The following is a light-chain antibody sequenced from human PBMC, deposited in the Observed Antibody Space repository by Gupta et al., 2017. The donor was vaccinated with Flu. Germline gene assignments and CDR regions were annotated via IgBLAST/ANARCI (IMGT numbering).Light chain of an antibody. CDR2: DND. V-gene: IGLV1-44*01. J-gene: IGLJ2*01. CDR3: AAQGGSLSGVV. Sequence: QSLLTHPPSASGTPGQRVTISCSGDTSHIGSHTVDWYQHLPGTAPKLLIHDNDKRPSAVPDRFSGSKSGASASLAISRPQAEDEADYYCAAQGGSLSGVVFGGGTKLTVL. CDR1: TSHIGSHT.